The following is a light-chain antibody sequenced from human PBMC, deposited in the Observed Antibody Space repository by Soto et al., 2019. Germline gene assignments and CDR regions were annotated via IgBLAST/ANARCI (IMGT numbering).Light chain of an antibody. CDR1: QSVLYRSSNKSY. J-gene: IGKJ2*01. CDR3: QQYYNTPYT. V-gene: IGKV4-1*01. Sequence: DIVMTQSPDFLAVSLGESATITCKSSQSVLYRSSNKSYLAWYQQRPGQPPTLLLNWASTRESGVPARFIGSGSETDFTLTISSLQAGDEAIYHCQQYYNTPYTVGQGTTLEIK. CDR2: WAS.